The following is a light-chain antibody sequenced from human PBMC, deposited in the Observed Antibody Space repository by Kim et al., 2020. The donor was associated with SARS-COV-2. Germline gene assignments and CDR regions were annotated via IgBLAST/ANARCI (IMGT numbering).Light chain of an antibody. Sequence: ETVMTQFPATLSVFPGERATLSCRASQSVSSNLAWYQQKPGQAPRLLIYGASSRATGIPARFSGSGSGTEFTLTISSLQSEDFAVYYCQQYNNWITFGQGTRLEIK. CDR3: QQYNNWIT. CDR1: QSVSSN. V-gene: IGKV3-15*01. J-gene: IGKJ5*01. CDR2: GAS.